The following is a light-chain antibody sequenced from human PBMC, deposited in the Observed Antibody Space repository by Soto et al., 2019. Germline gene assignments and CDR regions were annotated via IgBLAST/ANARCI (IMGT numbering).Light chain of an antibody. V-gene: IGLV2-8*01. CDR2: EVN. CDR1: SSDVGGYNY. CDR3: SSYAGSSNV. Sequence: QSVLTQPPSASGSPGQSGAISCTGTSSDVGGYNYVSWYQRHPGKAPKLMIYEVNKRPSGVPDRFSGSKSGNTASLTVSGLQAEDEAGYYCSSYAGSSNVFGTGTKVTVL. J-gene: IGLJ1*01.